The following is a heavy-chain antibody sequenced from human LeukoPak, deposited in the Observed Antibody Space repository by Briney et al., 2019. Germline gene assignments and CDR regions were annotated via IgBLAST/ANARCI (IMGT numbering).Heavy chain of an antibody. Sequence: GGSLRLSCAASGFTFDDYGMSWVRQAPGKGLEWVSAISGSGGSTYYADSVKGRFTISRDNSKNTLYLQMNSLRAEDTAVYYCAKGDQGPVAYYDFWSGYSTGGIDYWGQGTLVTVSS. CDR3: AKGDQGPVAYYDFWSGYSTGGIDY. D-gene: IGHD3-3*01. J-gene: IGHJ4*02. V-gene: IGHV3-23*01. CDR1: GFTFDDYG. CDR2: ISGSGGST.